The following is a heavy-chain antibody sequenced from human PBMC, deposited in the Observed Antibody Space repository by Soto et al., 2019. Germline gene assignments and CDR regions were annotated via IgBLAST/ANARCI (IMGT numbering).Heavy chain of an antibody. J-gene: IGHJ5*02. CDR2: ISYDGSNK. Sequence: GSLRLSCAASGFTFSSYGMHWVRQAPGKGLEWVAVISYDGSNKYYADSVKGRFTISRDKSKNTLYLQMNSLRAEDTAVYYCAKDLLAAAAFNWLDPWGQGTLVTVSS. D-gene: IGHD6-13*01. V-gene: IGHV3-30*18. CDR3: AKDLLAAAAFNWLDP. CDR1: GFTFSSYG.